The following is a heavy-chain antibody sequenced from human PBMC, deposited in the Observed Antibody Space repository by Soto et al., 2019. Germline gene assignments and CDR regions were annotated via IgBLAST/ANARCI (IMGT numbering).Heavy chain of an antibody. J-gene: IGHJ5*02. CDR1: GFTFSGAA. D-gene: IGHD6-13*01. Sequence: GGSLRLSCAASGFTFSGAAMHWVRQASGKGLEWVGRIRSKANSYATAYAASVKGRFTISRDDSKNTAYLQMNSLKTEDTAVYYCTRLERIAAAGPWGQGTLVTVSS. CDR3: TRLERIAAAGP. CDR2: IRSKANSYAT. V-gene: IGHV3-73*01.